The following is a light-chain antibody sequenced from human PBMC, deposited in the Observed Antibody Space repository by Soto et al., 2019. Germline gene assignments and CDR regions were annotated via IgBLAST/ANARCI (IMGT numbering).Light chain of an antibody. J-gene: IGKJ1*01. CDR1: QSVSSNY. CDR3: QQYGTSPGT. Sequence: EIVLTQSPGTLSLSPGERATLSCRASQSVSSNYLDWYQQKPGQAPRLLIYGTSSRATGIPDRFSGSGSGTDFTLTITRLEPEDFAVYYCQQYGTSPGTFGQGTKVEIK. V-gene: IGKV3-20*01. CDR2: GTS.